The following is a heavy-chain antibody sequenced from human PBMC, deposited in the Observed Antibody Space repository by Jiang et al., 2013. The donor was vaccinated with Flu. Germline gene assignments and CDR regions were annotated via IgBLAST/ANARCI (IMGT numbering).Heavy chain of an antibody. V-gene: IGHV1-69*15. CDR3: ARDRDDYVWGSYQTGFDP. CDR1: GGTFSSYA. CDR2: IIPIFGTA. D-gene: IGHD3-16*02. Sequence: VKKPGSSVKVSCKASGGTFSSYAISWVRQALDKGLSGWRIIPIFGTANYAQKFQGRVTITADESTSTAYMELSSLRSEDTAVYYCARDRDDYVWGSYQTGFDPWGQGTLVTVSS. J-gene: IGHJ5*02.